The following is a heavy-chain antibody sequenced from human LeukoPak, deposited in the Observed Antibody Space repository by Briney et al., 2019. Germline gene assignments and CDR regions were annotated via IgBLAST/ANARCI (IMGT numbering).Heavy chain of an antibody. CDR1: GGTFRGYY. J-gene: IGHJ5*02. CDR2: IDHTGST. Sequence: SETLSLTCAVSGGTFRGYYWSWIRQPPGKGLAWIGEIDHTGSTNYNTSLESRVTLSVDTSKSQDSLNLNSVTAADTAVYYCARGLRFHVGSGNWFDLWGQGTLVTVSS. CDR3: ARGLRFHVGSGNWFDL. V-gene: IGHV4-34*01. D-gene: IGHD3-10*01.